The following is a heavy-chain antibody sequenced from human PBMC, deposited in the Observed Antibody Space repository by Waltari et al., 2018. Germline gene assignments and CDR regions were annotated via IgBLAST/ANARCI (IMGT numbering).Heavy chain of an antibody. CDR2: INPSGGNT. CDR1: GYTFTSYY. CDR3: ARAQVIVVVADAFDI. D-gene: IGHD3-22*01. V-gene: IGHV1-46*01. J-gene: IGHJ3*02. Sequence: QVQLVQSGAEVKKPGASVKVSCKASGYTFTSYYMHWVRQAPGQGLEWMGIINPSGGNTSYAQKFQGRVTMTRDTSTSTVYMELSSLRSEDTAVYYCARAQVIVVVADAFDIWGQGTMVTVSS.